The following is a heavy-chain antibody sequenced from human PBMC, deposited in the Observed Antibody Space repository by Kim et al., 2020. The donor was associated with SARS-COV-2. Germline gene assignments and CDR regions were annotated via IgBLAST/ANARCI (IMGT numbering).Heavy chain of an antibody. D-gene: IGHD3-10*01. CDR1: GFIFSNYA. Sequence: GSLRLSCAASGFIFSNYAMTWVRQAPGRGLEWISAISGSGSTTYYADSVKGRFTISRDNSKNTLYLQMNSLRAEDTALYYCAKDWAPGDYYGMDVWGQG. V-gene: IGHV3-23*01. J-gene: IGHJ6*02. CDR3: AKDWAPGDYYGMDV. CDR2: ISGSGSTT.